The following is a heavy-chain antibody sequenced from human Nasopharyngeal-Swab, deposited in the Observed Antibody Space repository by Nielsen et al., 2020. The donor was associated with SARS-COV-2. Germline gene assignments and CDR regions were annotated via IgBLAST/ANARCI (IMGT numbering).Heavy chain of an antibody. V-gene: IGHV1-2*06. J-gene: IGHJ5*02. D-gene: IGHD2-2*03. CDR2: INPNSGGT. CDR3: ASGGGYCSSTSCSNRFDP. Sequence: WVRQAPGQGLEWMGRINPNSGGTNYAQKFQGRVTMTRDTSISTAYMELSRLRSDDTAVYYCASGGGYCSSTSCSNRFDPWGQGTLVTVSS.